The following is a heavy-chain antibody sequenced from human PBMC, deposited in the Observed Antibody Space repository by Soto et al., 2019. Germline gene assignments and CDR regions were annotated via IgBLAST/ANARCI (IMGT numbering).Heavy chain of an antibody. J-gene: IGHJ4*02. CDR3: ARPHLRGGYFDY. V-gene: IGHV4-59*08. D-gene: IGHD2-15*01. CDR2: IYYSGST. CDR1: GGSISSYY. Sequence: QVQLQESGPGLVKPSETLSLTCTVSGGSISSYYWSWIRQPPGKGLEWIGYIYYSGSTNYNPSLRRRVTISVDTSKSQFSLKLSSVTAADTAVYYCARPHLRGGYFDYWGQGTLVTVSS.